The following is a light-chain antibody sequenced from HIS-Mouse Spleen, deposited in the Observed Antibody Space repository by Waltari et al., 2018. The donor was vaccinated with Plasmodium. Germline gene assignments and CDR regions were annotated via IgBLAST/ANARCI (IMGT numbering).Light chain of an antibody. Sequence: QSVLTQPPSVSRAPGQRVTIPCTGSSSNIGAGYDVHWYQQLPGTAPKRLIYGNSNRPSGVPDRFSGSKSGTSASLAITGLQAEDEADYYCQSYDSSLSVFGGGTKLTVL. CDR3: QSYDSSLSV. J-gene: IGLJ3*02. V-gene: IGLV1-40*01. CDR2: GNS. CDR1: SSNIGAGYD.